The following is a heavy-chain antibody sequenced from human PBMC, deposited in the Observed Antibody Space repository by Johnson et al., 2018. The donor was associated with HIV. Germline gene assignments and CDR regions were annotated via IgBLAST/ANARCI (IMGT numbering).Heavy chain of an antibody. J-gene: IGHJ3*02. V-gene: IGHV3-30*18. CDR2: ISYDGSNK. CDR3: AKRGRTYYDFWSGYSGDAFDI. Sequence: QVQLVESGGGLVQPGRSLRLSCAASGFTFDDYGMHWVRQAPGKGLEWVAVISYDGSNKYYADSVKGRFTISRDNSKNTLYLQMNSLRDEDTAVYYCAKRGRTYYDFWSGYSGDAFDIWGQGTLVTVSS. D-gene: IGHD3-3*01. CDR1: GFTFDDYG.